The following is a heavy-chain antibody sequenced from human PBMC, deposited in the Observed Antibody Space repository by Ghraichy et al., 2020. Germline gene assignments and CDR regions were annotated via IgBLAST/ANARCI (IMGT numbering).Heavy chain of an antibody. D-gene: IGHD3-3*01. CDR3: ARLPLTYFGVVILRVPLNIDV. CDR1: GDSLSSSSYY. CDR2: IYYNGIT. J-gene: IGHJ6*03. V-gene: IGHV4-39*01. Sequence: SQTLSLTCTVSGDSLSSSSYYWGWIRQPPGKGLEWIGNIYYNGITYYNPSLKSRVAISVDTSKQQFSLKLSSVTAADTAVYFCARLPLTYFGVVILRVPLNIDVWGKGTTVTVSS.